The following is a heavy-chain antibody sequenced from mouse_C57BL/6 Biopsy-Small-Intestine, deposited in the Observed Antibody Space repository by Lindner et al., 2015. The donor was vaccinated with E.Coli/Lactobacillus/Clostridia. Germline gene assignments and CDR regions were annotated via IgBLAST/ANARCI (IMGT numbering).Heavy chain of an antibody. CDR3: ASGGGNYVLAY. CDR2: IYPGSGNT. Sequence: VQLQESGPELVKPGASVKISCKASGYSFTSYYIHWVKQRPGQGLEWIGWIYPGSGNTKYNEKFKGKATLTADTSSSTAYMQLSSLTSEDSAVYYCASGGGNYVLAYWGQGTLVTVSA. D-gene: IGHD2-1*01. CDR1: GYSFTSYY. J-gene: IGHJ3*01. V-gene: IGHV1-66*01.